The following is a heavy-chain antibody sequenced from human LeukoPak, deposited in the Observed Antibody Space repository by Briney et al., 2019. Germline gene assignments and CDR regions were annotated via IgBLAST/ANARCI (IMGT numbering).Heavy chain of an antibody. J-gene: IGHJ5*02. CDR2: IYYSGST. D-gene: IGHD3-10*01. Sequence: SGTLSLTCTVSGGSISSYYWSWIRQPPGKGLEWIGYIYYSGSTNYNPSPKSRVTISVDTSKNQFSLKLSSVTAADTAVYYCARHGPTMVRGVSMWFDPWGQGTLVTVSS. CDR1: GGSISSYY. CDR3: ARHGPTMVRGVSMWFDP. V-gene: IGHV4-59*08.